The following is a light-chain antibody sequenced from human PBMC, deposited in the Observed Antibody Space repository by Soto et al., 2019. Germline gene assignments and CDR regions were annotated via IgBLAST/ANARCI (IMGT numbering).Light chain of an antibody. CDR2: EVT. V-gene: IGLV2-14*02. J-gene: IGLJ1*01. Sequence: QSALTQPASVSGSPGQSITISCTGASSDVGSYDVVSWYQQHPGKAPKLIIYEVTNRPSGVSNRFSGSKSGNTASLTISGLQADDEADYYCSSFTSSSSVVFGTGTKVTVL. CDR1: SSDVGSYDV. CDR3: SSFTSSSSVV.